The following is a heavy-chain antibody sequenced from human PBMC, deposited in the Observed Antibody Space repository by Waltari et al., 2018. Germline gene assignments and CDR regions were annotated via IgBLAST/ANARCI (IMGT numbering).Heavy chain of an antibody. CDR2: IYYTGRT. J-gene: IGHJ4*02. Sequence: QLHLQESGPGLVKPSETLSLTCAVSGGPIRNNDYYWGWIRQPPGKGLEWIGSIYYTGRTSYNPSLRTRVTISLDTAKNQFSLKLTSVTASDTAVYYCARRGDYWGQGTLVTVSS. V-gene: IGHV4-39*01. CDR1: GGPIRNNDYY. CDR3: ARRGDY. D-gene: IGHD3-16*01.